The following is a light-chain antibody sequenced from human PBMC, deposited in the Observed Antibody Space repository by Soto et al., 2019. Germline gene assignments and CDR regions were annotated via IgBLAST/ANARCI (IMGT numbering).Light chain of an antibody. CDR3: SSYTSSSPYV. CDR2: DVS. V-gene: IGLV2-14*01. Sequence: QSVLTQPASVSGSPGQSITISCTGTSSDVGGYNYVSWYQQHPGKAPKLMIYDVSNRPSGVSNRFSGSKSGNTASLTISGLQAEXEADYYCSSYTSSSPYVFGTGTKVTVL. CDR1: SSDVGGYNY. J-gene: IGLJ1*01.